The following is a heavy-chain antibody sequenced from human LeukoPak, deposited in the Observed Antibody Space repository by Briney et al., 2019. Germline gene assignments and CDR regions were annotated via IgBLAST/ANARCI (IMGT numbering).Heavy chain of an antibody. CDR2: ISGSGGST. Sequence: PGGSLRLSCAASGFTFSSYAMSWVRQAPGKGLEWVSAISGSGGSTYYADSVKGRFTISRDNSKNTLYLQMNSLRAEDTAVYYCARSSMIAVSYFDYWGQGTLVTVSS. V-gene: IGHV3-23*01. CDR1: GFTFSSYA. J-gene: IGHJ4*02. D-gene: IGHD3-22*01. CDR3: ARSSMIAVSYFDY.